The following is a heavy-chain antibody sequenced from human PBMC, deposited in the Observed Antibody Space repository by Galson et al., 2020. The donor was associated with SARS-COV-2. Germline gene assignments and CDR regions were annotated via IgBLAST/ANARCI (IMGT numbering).Heavy chain of an antibody. CDR1: GFPFSDHA. J-gene: IGHJ4*02. Sequence: GVSLRLSCAASGFPFSDHAMHWFRQAPGKGLEWVAQIFFDGSEKYYGDSVRGRFTISRDSSKNTVYLQMNNLRVDDTAVYYCARDGQSSRGWAFDYWGQGTLLTVSS. V-gene: IGHV3-33*01. D-gene: IGHD6-19*01. CDR3: ARDGQSSRGWAFDY. CDR2: IFFDGSEK.